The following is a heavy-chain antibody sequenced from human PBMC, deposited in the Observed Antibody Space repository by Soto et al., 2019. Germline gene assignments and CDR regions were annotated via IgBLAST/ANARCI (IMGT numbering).Heavy chain of an antibody. D-gene: IGHD2-2*01. V-gene: IGHV1-2*04. J-gene: IGHJ5*02. CDR3: ARGDCSSTSCPTPNWFDP. CDR2: INPNSGGT. Sequence: ASVKVYCKASGYTFTGYYMHWVRQAPGQGLEWMGWINPNSGGTNYAQKFQGWVTMTRDTSISTAYMELSRLRSDDTAVYYCARGDCSSTSCPTPNWFDPWGQGTLVTVSS. CDR1: GYTFTGYY.